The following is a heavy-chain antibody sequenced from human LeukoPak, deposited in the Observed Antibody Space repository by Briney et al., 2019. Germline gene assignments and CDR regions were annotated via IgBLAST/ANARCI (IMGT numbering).Heavy chain of an antibody. V-gene: IGHV3-33*01. D-gene: IGHD3-9*01. CDR1: GFTFSSYG. J-gene: IGHJ3*02. Sequence: SGGSLRLSCAASGFTFSSYGMHWVRQAPGKGLEWVAVIWYDGSNKYYADPVKGRFTISRDNSKNTLYLQMNSLRAEDTAVYYCATQLTIDAFDIWGQGTVVTVSS. CDR3: ATQLTIDAFDI. CDR2: IWYDGSNK.